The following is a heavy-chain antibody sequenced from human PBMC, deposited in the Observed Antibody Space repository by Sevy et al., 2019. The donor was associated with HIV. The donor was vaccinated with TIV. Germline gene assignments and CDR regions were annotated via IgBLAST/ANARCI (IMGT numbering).Heavy chain of an antibody. CDR2: ISSGGSII. V-gene: IGHV3-11*01. CDR1: EISFSDYY. Sequence: GGSLRLSCAASEISFSDYYMSWIRQTPGKGLEWISYISSGGSIIYYADSVKGRFTISRDNAKNSLYLQMNRLRAEDTAVYYCTRVHYNYGSYYFDYWGQGTLVTVSS. CDR3: TRVHYNYGSYYFDY. J-gene: IGHJ4*02. D-gene: IGHD5-18*01.